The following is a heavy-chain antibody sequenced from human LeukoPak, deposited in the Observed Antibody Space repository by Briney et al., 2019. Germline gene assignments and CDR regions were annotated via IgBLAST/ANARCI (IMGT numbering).Heavy chain of an antibody. CDR3: AKGAAPFDY. D-gene: IGHD3-16*01. Sequence: GGSLRLSCAASGFSFSDYYMSWIRQAPGKGLEWVSAISGSGGSTYYADSVKGRFTISRDNSKNTLYLQMNSLRAEDTAVYYCAKGAAPFDYWGQGTLVTVSS. CDR1: GFSFSDYY. J-gene: IGHJ4*02. CDR2: ISGSGGST. V-gene: IGHV3-23*01.